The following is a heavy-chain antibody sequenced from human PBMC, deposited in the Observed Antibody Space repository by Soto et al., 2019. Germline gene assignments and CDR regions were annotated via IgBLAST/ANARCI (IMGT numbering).Heavy chain of an antibody. CDR2: IIPVFGTT. V-gene: IGHV1-69*01. J-gene: IGHJ4*02. CDR3: SISNSYSRGDV. CDR1: GGTLNSYT. D-gene: IGHD2-21*02. Sequence: QVQLVQSGAEVKKPGSSVRVSCKASGGTLNSYTISWVRQAPGQGLEWMGGIIPVFGTTDYAQKFQGRVTTTADQSTSTAYVDLCSLRSEDTAIYYCSISNSYSRGDVWGQGTMVTVSS.